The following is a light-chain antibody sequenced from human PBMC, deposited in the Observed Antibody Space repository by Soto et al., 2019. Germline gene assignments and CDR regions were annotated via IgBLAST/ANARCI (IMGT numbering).Light chain of an antibody. J-gene: IGKJ4*01. CDR2: DAS. V-gene: IGKV3-11*01. CDR3: QQYNNWPLT. Sequence: EIVLTQSPATLSLSPGERATLSCRASQSVSSYLAWYQQKPGQAPRLLIYDASNRATGIPARFSGSGSGTDFTLTISSLEPEDFAVYSCQQYNNWPLTFGGGTKVDI. CDR1: QSVSSY.